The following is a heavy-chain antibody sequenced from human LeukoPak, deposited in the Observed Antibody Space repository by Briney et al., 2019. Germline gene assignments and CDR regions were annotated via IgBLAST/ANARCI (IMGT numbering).Heavy chain of an antibody. J-gene: IGHJ6*02. V-gene: IGHV4-34*01. D-gene: IGHD3-10*01. Sequence: SETLSLTCAVYGGSFSGYYWSWIRQPPGRGLEWIEEINHSGSTNYNPSLKSRVTISVDTSKNQFSLKLSSVTAADTAVYYCARGRLRITMVRPQGNYGMDVWGQGTTVTVSS. CDR1: GGSFSGYY. CDR2: INHSGST. CDR3: ARGRLRITMVRPQGNYGMDV.